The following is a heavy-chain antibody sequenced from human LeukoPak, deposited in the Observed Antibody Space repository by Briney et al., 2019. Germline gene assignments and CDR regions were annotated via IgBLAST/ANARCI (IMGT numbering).Heavy chain of an antibody. CDR1: GFTFDDYA. Sequence: PGRSLGLSCAASGFTFDDYAMHWVRQAPGKGLEWVSGIGWNSGSIGYADSLEGRFTISRDNAKNSLYLQMNSLRPEDMALYYCVKADCAFWSGYCPFDYWGQGTLVTVSS. CDR3: VKADCAFWSGYCPFDY. J-gene: IGHJ4*02. V-gene: IGHV3-9*03. D-gene: IGHD3-3*01. CDR2: IGWNSGSI.